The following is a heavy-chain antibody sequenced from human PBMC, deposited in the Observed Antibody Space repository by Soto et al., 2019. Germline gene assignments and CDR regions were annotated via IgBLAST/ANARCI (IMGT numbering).Heavy chain of an antibody. J-gene: IGHJ6*02. CDR2: ISGSGGST. CDR3: AKDLLPFLEWDVPLPYYYGMDV. CDR1: GFTFSSYA. D-gene: IGHD3-3*01. Sequence: GGSLRLSCAASGFTFSSYAMSWVRQAPGKGLEWVSAISGSGGSTYYADSVKGRFTISSDNSKNTLYLQMNSLRAEDTAVYYCAKDLLPFLEWDVPLPYYYGMDVWGQGTTVTSP. V-gene: IGHV3-23*01.